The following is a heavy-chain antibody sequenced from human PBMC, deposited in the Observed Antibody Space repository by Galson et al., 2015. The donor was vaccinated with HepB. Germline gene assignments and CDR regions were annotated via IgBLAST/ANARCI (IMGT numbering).Heavy chain of an antibody. CDR1: GFTFSTYW. V-gene: IGHV3-7*01. CDR2: IKEDGSEK. CDR3: ATRGQAMAD. Sequence: SLRLSCAASGFTFSTYWMSWVRQAPGKGLEWVANIKEDGSEKHYLDSVKGRFTISRDNPMNSLYLQMDSLRAEDTAVYYCATRGQAMADWGQGTLVTVSS. J-gene: IGHJ4*02. D-gene: IGHD6-19*01.